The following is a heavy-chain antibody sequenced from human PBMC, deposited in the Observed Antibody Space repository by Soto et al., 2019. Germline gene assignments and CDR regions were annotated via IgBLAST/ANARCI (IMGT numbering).Heavy chain of an antibody. D-gene: IGHD3-22*01. CDR3: ARGLYYYDSSGYWGY. CDR2: ISSSGART. J-gene: IGHJ4*02. CDR1: GFTFSSYA. Sequence: GGSLRLSCAASGFTFSSYAMSWVRQAPGKGLEWVSSISSSGARTYYADSVKGRFTISRDNAKNSLYLQMNSLRDEDTAVYYCARGLYYYDSSGYWGYWGQGTLVTVSS. V-gene: IGHV3-23*01.